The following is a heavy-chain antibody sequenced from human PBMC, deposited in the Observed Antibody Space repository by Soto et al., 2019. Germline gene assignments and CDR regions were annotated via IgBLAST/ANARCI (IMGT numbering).Heavy chain of an antibody. J-gene: IGHJ4*02. CDR3: ARGIWTMTRGAYYFDT. CDR2: INAGNGDT. D-gene: IGHD3-10*01. V-gene: IGHV1-3*01. CDR1: GYTVTNYA. Sequence: QVQLVQSGAEVKEPGASVKVSCKASGYTVTNYAMQWVRQAPGQRLEWMGWINAGNGDTRYSQRFQDRVTITRDTSATTTYMELSSLRSEDTAVYYCARGIWTMTRGAYYFDTWGQGTPVTVSS.